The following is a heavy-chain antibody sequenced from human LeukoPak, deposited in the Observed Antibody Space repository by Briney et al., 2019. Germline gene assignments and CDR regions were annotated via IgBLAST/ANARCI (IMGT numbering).Heavy chain of an antibody. D-gene: IGHD3-22*01. Sequence: GGSLRLSCAASGFTFSSYAMSWVRQAPGKGLEWVSAISGSGGSTYYADSVKGRFTISRDNSKNTLYLQMNSLRAEDTAVYYCAKPYYYDSSGYLTSDYWGQGTLVTVSS. CDR3: AKPYYYDSSGYLTSDY. J-gene: IGHJ4*02. CDR1: GFTFSSYA. CDR2: ISGSGGST. V-gene: IGHV3-23*01.